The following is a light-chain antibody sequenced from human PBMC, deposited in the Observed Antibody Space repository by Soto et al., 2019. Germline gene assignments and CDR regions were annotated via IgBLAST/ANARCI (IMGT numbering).Light chain of an antibody. CDR2: GAS. Sequence: EIVLTQSPGTLSVSPGERATLSCRASQSLSSSYLAWYQQKPGQAPRLLIYGASSRATGIPDRFSGSRSGTGFTLTISRLEPEDFAVYYCQQYGGSPPYTFGQGTKVEIK. J-gene: IGKJ2*01. CDR1: QSLSSSY. V-gene: IGKV3-20*01. CDR3: QQYGGSPPYT.